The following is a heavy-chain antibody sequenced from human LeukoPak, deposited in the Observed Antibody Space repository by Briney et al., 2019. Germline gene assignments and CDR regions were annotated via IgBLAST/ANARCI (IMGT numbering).Heavy chain of an antibody. CDR3: AKDMRDYDYAQVSFDI. CDR2: ISWNSGSI. D-gene: IGHD3-16*01. CDR1: GFTFDDYA. Sequence: GGSLRLSCAASGFTFDDYAMHWVRQAPGKGLEWVSGISWNSGSIGYADSVKGRFTISRDNAKNSLYLQMNSLRAEDTALYYCAKDMRDYDYAQVSFDIWGQGTMVTVSS. J-gene: IGHJ3*02. V-gene: IGHV3-9*01.